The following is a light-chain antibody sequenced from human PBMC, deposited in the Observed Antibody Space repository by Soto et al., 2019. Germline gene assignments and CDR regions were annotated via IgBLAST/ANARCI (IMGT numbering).Light chain of an antibody. CDR3: SSYAPSTYV. CDR1: SSDVGGYNY. CDR2: EVS. J-gene: IGLJ1*01. V-gene: IGLV2-8*01. Sequence: QSALTQPPSASGSPGQSVTISCTGTSSDVGGYNYVSWYQQHPGKAPKLIIYEVSKRPSGVPDRFSGSKAGNTASLTVSGLQTEDEADYYCSSYAPSTYVFGTGTKVPVL.